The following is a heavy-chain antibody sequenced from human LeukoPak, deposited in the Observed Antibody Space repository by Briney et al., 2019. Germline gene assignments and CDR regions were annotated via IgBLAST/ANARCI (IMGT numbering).Heavy chain of an antibody. V-gene: IGHV4-39*01. CDR3: ARXTVADHYFDY. J-gene: IGHJ4*02. D-gene: IGHD6-19*01. CDR1: GGSITSSYY. CDR2: IYYSGST. Sequence: SSETLSLTCTVSGGSITSSYYWGWIRQPPGKGLEWIGSIYYSGSTYYNPSLKSRVIISVDTSKNQFSLKLSSVTAADTAVYYXARXTVADHYFDYWGQGTLVTVSS.